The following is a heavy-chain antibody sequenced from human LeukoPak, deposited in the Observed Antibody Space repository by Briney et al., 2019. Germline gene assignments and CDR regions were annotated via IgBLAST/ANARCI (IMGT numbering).Heavy chain of an antibody. V-gene: IGHV3-23*01. Sequence: SGGPLRLSCAASGFTFSSCSMAWVRQAPGKGLEWVSTISHSGDSTYYADSVKGRYTISRDNSKNTLSLQMNSLRAEDTALYYCAKGGWGSISDYWGQGTLVTVSS. CDR1: GFTFSSCS. D-gene: IGHD3-16*01. CDR2: ISHSGDST. CDR3: AKGGWGSISDY. J-gene: IGHJ4*02.